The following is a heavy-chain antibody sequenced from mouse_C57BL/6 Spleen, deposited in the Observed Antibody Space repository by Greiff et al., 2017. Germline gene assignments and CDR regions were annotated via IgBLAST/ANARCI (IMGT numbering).Heavy chain of an antibody. CDR3: ARDVYDGSLDY. CDR2: IYPGDGDT. Sequence: QVTLKVSGPELVKPGASVKISCKASGYAFSSSWMNWVKQRPGKGLEWIGRIYPGDGDTNYNGKFKGKATLTADKSSSTAYMQLSSLTSEDSAVYFCARDVYDGSLDYWGQGTTLTVSS. CDR1: GYAFSSSW. D-gene: IGHD2-3*01. J-gene: IGHJ2*01. V-gene: IGHV1-82*01.